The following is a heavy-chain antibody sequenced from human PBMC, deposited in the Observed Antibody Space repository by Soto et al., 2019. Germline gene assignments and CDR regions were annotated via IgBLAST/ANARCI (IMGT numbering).Heavy chain of an antibody. J-gene: IGHJ4*02. CDR3: AKDMKWGGMTTIPYFDS. D-gene: IGHD4-17*01. V-gene: IGHV3-9*01. CDR2: ISWNSETI. Sequence: EVPLVESGGGLVQPGRSLRLSCAASGFTVDDYAMHWVRQAPGKGLEWVSGISWNSETIDYADSVKGRFTISRDNAKSSLFLQMNSLRPDDTALYYCAKDMKWGGMTTIPYFDSWGQGTLVTVSS. CDR1: GFTVDDYA.